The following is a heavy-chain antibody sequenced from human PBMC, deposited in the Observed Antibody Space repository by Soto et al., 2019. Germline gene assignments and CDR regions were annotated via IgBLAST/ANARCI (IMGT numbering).Heavy chain of an antibody. D-gene: IGHD3-3*01. V-gene: IGHV4-30-4*01. CDR1: GGSISSGDYY. Sequence: QVQLQESGPGLVKPSQTLSLTCTVSGGSISSGDYYWSWIRQPPGKGLEWIGYIYYSGSTYYNPSLKRRVTISVDTSKNQFSLKLSSVTAADTAVYYCARGSDFWSGYYFYYYGMDVWGQGTTVTVSS. CDR3: ARGSDFWSGYYFYYYGMDV. CDR2: IYYSGST. J-gene: IGHJ6*02.